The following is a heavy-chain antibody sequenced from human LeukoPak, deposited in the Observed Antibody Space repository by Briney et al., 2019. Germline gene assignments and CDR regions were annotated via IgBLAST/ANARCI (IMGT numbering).Heavy chain of an antibody. CDR1: GGSFSGYY. CDR3: ARGVLFAPLLLNIRDAFDI. CDR2: INHSGST. Sequence: PSETLSLTCAVYGGSFSGYYWSWIRQPPGKGMEWIGEINHSGSTNYNPSLKSRVTISGDTSKNQFSLKLSSVTAADTAVYYCARGVLFAPLLLNIRDAFDIWGQGTMVTVSS. D-gene: IGHD3-22*01. V-gene: IGHV4-34*01. J-gene: IGHJ3*02.